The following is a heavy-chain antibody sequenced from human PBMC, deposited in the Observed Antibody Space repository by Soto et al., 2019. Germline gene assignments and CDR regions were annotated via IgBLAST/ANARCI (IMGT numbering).Heavy chain of an antibody. D-gene: IGHD3-10*01. J-gene: IGHJ4*02. CDR1: GFTFKSCG. V-gene: IGHV3-30*03. CDR2: ISYDGNNK. Sequence: QVQLVESGGGVVQPGRSLRLSCAASGFTFKSCGMHWVRQAPGKGLEWVAVISYDGNNKYYADSVKGRFTISRDIPKNTLYLQLNSLRAEDTAVYYCARVRDSLLLGPIDSWGQGTLVTVSA. CDR3: ARVRDSLLLGPIDS.